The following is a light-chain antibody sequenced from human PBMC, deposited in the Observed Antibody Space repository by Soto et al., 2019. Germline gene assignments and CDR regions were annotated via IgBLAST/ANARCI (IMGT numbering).Light chain of an antibody. CDR2: KAS. V-gene: IGKV1-5*03. CDR3: QQYNSYSGGT. J-gene: IGKJ3*01. CDR1: QNIDRW. Sequence: DIQMTQSPSTLSASVGDRVTITCRASQNIDRWLAWYQQKPGKAPKLLIYKASTLQSGVPSRFSGGGSGTEFTLTISSLQPADFATYYCQQYNSYSGGTFGPGTKVNIK.